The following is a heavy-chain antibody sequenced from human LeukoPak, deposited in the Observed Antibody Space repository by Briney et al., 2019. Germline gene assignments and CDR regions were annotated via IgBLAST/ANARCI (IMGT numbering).Heavy chain of an antibody. V-gene: IGHV3-30*18. CDR2: ISYDGSNK. CDR3: AKEAYYYDSSAYPPDY. J-gene: IGHJ4*02. CDR1: GFTFSSYG. Sequence: PGGSLRLSCAASGFTFSSYGMHWVRQAPGKGLEWVAVISYDGSNKYYADSVKGRFTISRDNSKNTLYLQMNSLRAEDTAVYYCAKEAYYYDSSAYPPDYWGQGTLVTVSS. D-gene: IGHD3-22*01.